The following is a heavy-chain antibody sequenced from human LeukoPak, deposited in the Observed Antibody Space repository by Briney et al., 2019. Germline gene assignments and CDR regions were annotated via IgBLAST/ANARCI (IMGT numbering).Heavy chain of an antibody. D-gene: IGHD3-22*01. J-gene: IGHJ3*02. CDR2: MNPNSGNT. CDR1: GYTFTSYD. Sequence: ASVKVSCKASGYTFTSYDINWVRQATGQGLEWMGWMNPNSGNTGYAQKLQGRVTMTSKTSISTAYMELSSLRSEDTAVYYCARVDKMTYYYDSSGYYYSGDAFDIWGQETMVTVSS. V-gene: IGHV1-8*01. CDR3: ARVDKMTYYYDSSGYYYSGDAFDI.